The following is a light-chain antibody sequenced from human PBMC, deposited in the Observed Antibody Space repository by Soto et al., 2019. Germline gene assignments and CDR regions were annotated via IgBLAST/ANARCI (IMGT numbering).Light chain of an antibody. Sequence: QSVLTQPASVSGSPGQSITISCTGTSSDVGAYKYVSWYQHHPGKAPKLMIYEVSNRPLGVSNRFSGSKSGDTASLTISGLQAEDEADYYCSSFTGSSTLVVFGGGTKVTVL. CDR2: EVS. CDR1: SSDVGAYKY. CDR3: SSFTGSSTLVV. V-gene: IGLV2-14*01. J-gene: IGLJ2*01.